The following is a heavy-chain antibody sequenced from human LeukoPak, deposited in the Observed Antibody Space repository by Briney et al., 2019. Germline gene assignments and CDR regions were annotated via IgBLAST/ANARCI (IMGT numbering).Heavy chain of an antibody. D-gene: IGHD3-22*01. CDR1: GFTFSSNA. CDR3: ARTGGYYDSHFDY. CDR2: ISGSGRST. J-gene: IGHJ4*02. V-gene: IGHV3-23*01. Sequence: GGYLRLSCAASGFTFSSNAMSWVRQTPGKGLEWVSSISGSGRSTYYADSVKGRFTISRDNSKNTLYLQLNSLRAEDTAVYFCARTGGYYDSHFDYWGQGTLVTVSS.